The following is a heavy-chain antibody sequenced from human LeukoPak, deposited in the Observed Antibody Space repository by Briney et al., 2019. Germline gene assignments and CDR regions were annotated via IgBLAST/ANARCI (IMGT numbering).Heavy chain of an antibody. D-gene: IGHD3-16*01. CDR2: IFYSGNT. CDR3: ARAFGSRSYVMDV. CDR1: GGSISRTSYY. V-gene: IGHV4-39*07. J-gene: IGHJ6*02. Sequence: SETLSLTCTVSGGSISRTSYYWGWIHQPPGEGLEWIGSIFYSGNTYYNPSLESRLTISADTSKNQFSLKLTSVTAADTAVYYCARAFGSRSYVMDVWGQGTTVTVSS.